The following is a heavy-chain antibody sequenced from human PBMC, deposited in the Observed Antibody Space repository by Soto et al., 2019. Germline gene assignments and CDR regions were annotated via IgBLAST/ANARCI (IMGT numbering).Heavy chain of an antibody. D-gene: IGHD3-22*01. V-gene: IGHV3-30-3*01. CDR1: GFTFSSYA. CDR3: ARENRANSGYTAIPHYYYYYGMDV. Sequence: HPGGSLRLSCAASGFTFSSYAMHWVRQAPGKGLEWVAVISYDGSNKYYADSVKGRFTISRDNAKNSLYLQMNSLRAEDTAVYYCARENRANSGYTAIPHYYYYYGMDVWGQGTTVTVSS. J-gene: IGHJ6*02. CDR2: ISYDGSNK.